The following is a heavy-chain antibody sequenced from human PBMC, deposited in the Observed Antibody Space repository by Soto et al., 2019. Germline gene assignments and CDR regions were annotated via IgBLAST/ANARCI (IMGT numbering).Heavy chain of an antibody. Sequence: ASVKVSCKASGYTFTSYGISWVRQAPGKGLEWMGGFDPEGGETIYAQKFQGRVTMTEDTSTDTAYMELSSLRSEDTAVYYCATDSGKTYGPYYYYGMDVWGQGTTVTVSS. CDR1: GYTFTSYG. J-gene: IGHJ6*02. V-gene: IGHV1-24*01. D-gene: IGHD3-10*01. CDR3: ATDSGKTYGPYYYYGMDV. CDR2: FDPEGGET.